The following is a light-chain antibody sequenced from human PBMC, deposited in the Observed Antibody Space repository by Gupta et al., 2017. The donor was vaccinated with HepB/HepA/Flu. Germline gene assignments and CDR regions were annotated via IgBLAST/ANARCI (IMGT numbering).Light chain of an antibody. CDR3: QAWDTGIAV. Sequence: SYELNQPPSVSVSPGQTASISCSGDRLGNKYSAWYQQKPGQSPVLVIYQNNKRPSGIPERFSGSSSGSTATLTISGTQTLDEAEYFCQAWDTGIAVFGGGTRLTVL. J-gene: IGLJ2*01. CDR2: QNN. CDR1: RLGNKY. V-gene: IGLV3-1*01.